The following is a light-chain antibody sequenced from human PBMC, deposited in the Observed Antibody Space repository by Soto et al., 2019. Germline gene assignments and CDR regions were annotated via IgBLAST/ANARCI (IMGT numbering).Light chain of an antibody. CDR3: QQYNKFLRN. Sequence: VMTQSPATLSVSPGERATLSCRASHIVMKDLAWYQQKPGQAPRLLIYDSSTRASGIPPRFSGGGSGTDLSLTIISAQSEDFAVYYRQQYNKFLRNIGGGTKLDI. J-gene: IGKJ4*01. CDR1: HIVMKD. CDR2: DSS. V-gene: IGKV3-15*01.